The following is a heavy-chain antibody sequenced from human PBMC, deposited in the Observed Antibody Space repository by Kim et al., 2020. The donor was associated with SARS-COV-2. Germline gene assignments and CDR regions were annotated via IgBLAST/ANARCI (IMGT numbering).Heavy chain of an antibody. D-gene: IGHD3-3*01. V-gene: IGHV4-59*01. CDR1: GGSISSYY. CDR2: IYYSGST. Sequence: SETLSLTCTVSGGSISSYYWSWIRQPPGKGLEWIGYIYYSGSTNYNPSLKSRVTISVDTSKNQFSLKLSSVTAADTAVYYCARVGHGFWSGYPSRYNWFGPWGQGTLVTVSS. J-gene: IGHJ5*02. CDR3: ARVGHGFWSGYPSRYNWFGP.